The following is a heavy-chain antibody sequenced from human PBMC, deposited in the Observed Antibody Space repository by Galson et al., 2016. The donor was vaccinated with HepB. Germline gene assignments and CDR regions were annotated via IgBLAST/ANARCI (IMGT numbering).Heavy chain of an antibody. Sequence: SLRLSCAASGFTFSSYSMNWVRQAPGKGLEWVSFLSTSSSTIYYSDSVKGRFTVSRDNGKNSLYLQMNSLRDEGTAVYYCARGLLYFDWYQLEGYGMDVWGQGTTVTVSS. CDR2: LSTSSSTI. J-gene: IGHJ6*02. CDR1: GFTFSSYS. D-gene: IGHD3-9*01. V-gene: IGHV3-48*02. CDR3: ARGLLYFDWYQLEGYGMDV.